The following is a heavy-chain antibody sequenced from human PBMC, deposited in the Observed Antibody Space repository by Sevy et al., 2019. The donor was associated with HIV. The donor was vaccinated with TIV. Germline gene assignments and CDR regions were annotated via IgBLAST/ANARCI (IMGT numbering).Heavy chain of an antibody. CDR3: ARDGGGAGETCYYYYYYMDV. Sequence: GGSLRLSCAASGFTFSSYGMHWVRQAPGKGLEWVAVIWYDGSNKYYADSVKGRFTISRDNSKNTLYLQMNSLRAEDTAVYYCARDGGGAGETCYYYYYYMDVWGKGTTVTVSS. CDR1: GFTFSSYG. J-gene: IGHJ6*03. CDR2: IWYDGSNK. D-gene: IGHD1-26*01. V-gene: IGHV3-33*01.